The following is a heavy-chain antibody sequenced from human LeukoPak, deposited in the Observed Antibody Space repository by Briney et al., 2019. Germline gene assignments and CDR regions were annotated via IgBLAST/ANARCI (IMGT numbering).Heavy chain of an antibody. J-gene: IGHJ4*02. CDR2: VYYSGST. D-gene: IGHD4-17*01. V-gene: IGHV4-39*07. Sequence: SETLSLTCAVSGGSISSSSYYWGWIRQPPGKGLEWIGSVYYSGSTYYNPSLKSRVTISVDTSKNQFSLKLSSVTAADTAVYYCARAGDYGDYAADYWGQGTLVTVSS. CDR3: ARAGDYGDYAADY. CDR1: GGSISSSSYY.